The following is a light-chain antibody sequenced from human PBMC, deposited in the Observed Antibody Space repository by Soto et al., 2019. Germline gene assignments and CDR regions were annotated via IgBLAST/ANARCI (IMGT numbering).Light chain of an antibody. CDR1: QDVGVY. V-gene: IGKV1-33*01. Sequence: DIQMTQAPSSLSARVGDRITITCQASQDVGVYLDWYQQKPGKAPKVLIYDASSLKTGVPSMFSGSGSGTLFTLTISSLQPEDFATYYCRQYDSLPLTFGGGTKVEIK. CDR3: RQYDSLPLT. CDR2: DAS. J-gene: IGKJ4*01.